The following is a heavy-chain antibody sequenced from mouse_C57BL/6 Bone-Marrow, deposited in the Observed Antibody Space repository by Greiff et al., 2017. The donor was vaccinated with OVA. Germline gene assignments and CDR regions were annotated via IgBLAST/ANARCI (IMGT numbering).Heavy chain of an antibody. CDR1: GFNIKDDY. CDR2: IDPENGDT. D-gene: IGHD1-1*01. J-gene: IGHJ4*01. V-gene: IGHV14-4*01. CDR3: TTSDYGSSPYAMDY. Sequence: EVQLQQSGAELVRPGASVKLSCTASGFNIKDDYMHWVKQRPEQGLEWIGWIDPENGDTEYASKFQGKATITADPSSNTAYLQLSSLTSEDTAVYYCTTSDYGSSPYAMDYWGQGTSVTVSS.